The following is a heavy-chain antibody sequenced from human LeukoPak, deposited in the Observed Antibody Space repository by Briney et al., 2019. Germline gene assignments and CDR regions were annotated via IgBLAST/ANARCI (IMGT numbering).Heavy chain of an antibody. D-gene: IGHD3-10*01. Sequence: SETLSLTCAVSGGSISSSNWWSWVRQPPGKGLAWIGEIHHSGSTNYNTSPKSRVTISVDKSKNRFCLQLSSVTAADTAVYYCARVIRGALRAAVFDIWGQGTMVTVSS. CDR3: ARVIRGALRAAVFDI. J-gene: IGHJ3*02. CDR1: GGSISSSNW. V-gene: IGHV4-4*02. CDR2: IHHSGST.